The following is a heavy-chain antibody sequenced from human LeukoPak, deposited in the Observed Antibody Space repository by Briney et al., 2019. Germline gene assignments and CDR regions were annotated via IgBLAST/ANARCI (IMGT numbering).Heavy chain of an antibody. D-gene: IGHD4-11*01. V-gene: IGHV3-23*01. J-gene: IGHJ4*02. CDR2: ISGGGDNT. Sequence: PGESLKISCAASGFTFNNYAMTWVRQAPGKGLEWVSTISGGGDNTYYADSVEGRFTISRDNSKNTLYLQLNSLRAEDTAVYYCAKPGSDSKRSRVPPDYWGQGTVVTVSS. CDR3: AKPGSDSKRSRVPPDY. CDR1: GFTFNNYA.